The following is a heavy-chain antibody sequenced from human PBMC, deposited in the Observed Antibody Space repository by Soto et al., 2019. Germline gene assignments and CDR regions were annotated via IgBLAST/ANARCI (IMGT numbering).Heavy chain of an antibody. D-gene: IGHD3-10*01. CDR1: GFTFSSYG. CDR2: ISYDGSNK. V-gene: IGHV3-30*18. CDR3: AKNNYYGSGRYGMDV. Sequence: QVQLVESGGGVVQPGRSLRLSCAASGFTFSSYGMHWVRQAPGKGLEWVAVISYDGSNKYYADSVKGRFTISRDNSKNTLYLQMNSLRAEDTAVYYCAKNNYYGSGRYGMDVWGQGTTVTVSS. J-gene: IGHJ6*02.